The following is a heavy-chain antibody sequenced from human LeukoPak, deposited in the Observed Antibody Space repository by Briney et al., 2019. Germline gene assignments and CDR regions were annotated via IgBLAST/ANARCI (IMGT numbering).Heavy chain of an antibody. D-gene: IGHD4-17*01. CDR1: GGSISSGGYY. V-gene: IGHV4-30-2*01. Sequence: SQTLSLTCSVSGGSISSGGYYWSWIRQPPGKGLEWIGYIYHSGNVYVSGSTLYNPSLKTRVSISVDLSKNQFFLDLRSLTAADTAVYYCARDLYSDVNHFDYWGQGTLVTVYS. CDR2: IYHSGNV. J-gene: IGHJ4*02. CDR3: ARDLYSDVNHFDY.